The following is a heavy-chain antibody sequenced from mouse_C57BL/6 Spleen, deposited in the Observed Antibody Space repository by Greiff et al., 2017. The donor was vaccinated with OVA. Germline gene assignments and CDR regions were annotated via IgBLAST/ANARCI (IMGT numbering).Heavy chain of an antibody. D-gene: IGHD2-4*01. CDR3: ARMGVYYDYDY. CDR1: GYTFTDYY. CDR2: INPNNGGT. V-gene: IGHV1-26*01. J-gene: IGHJ3*01. Sequence: VQLQQSGPELVKPGASVKISCKASGYTFTDYYMNWVQQSHGKSLEWIGDINPNNGGTSYNQKFKGKATLTVDKSSSTAYMELRSLTSEDSEVYYCARMGVYYDYDYWGQGTLVTVSA.